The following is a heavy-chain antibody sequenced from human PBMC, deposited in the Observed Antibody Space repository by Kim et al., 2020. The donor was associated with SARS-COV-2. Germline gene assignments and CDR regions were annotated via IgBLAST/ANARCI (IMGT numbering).Heavy chain of an antibody. D-gene: IGHD3-3*01. J-gene: IGHJ6*03. V-gene: IGHV3-7*01. CDR2: IKQDGSEK. CDR1: GFTFSSYW. CDR3: ARARGYYDFWSAPLYYMDV. Sequence: GGSLRLSCAASGFTFSSYWMSWVRQAPGKGLEWVANIKQDGSEKYYVDSVKGRFTISRDNAKNSLYLQMNSLRAEDTAVYYCARARGYYDFWSAPLYYMDVWGKGTTVTVSS.